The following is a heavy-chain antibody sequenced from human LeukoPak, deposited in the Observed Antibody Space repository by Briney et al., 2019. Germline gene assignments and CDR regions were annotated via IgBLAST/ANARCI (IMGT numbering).Heavy chain of an antibody. CDR1: GFFFSNYY. J-gene: IGHJ4*02. V-gene: IGHV3-7*01. CDR3: ARGSTHLCSGGSCRPRNYFDY. D-gene: IGHD2-15*01. CDR2: IKGDESEK. Sequence: GGSLRLSCAASGFFFSNYYMAWVRQAPGKGLEWVAVIKGDESEKFYVDSVNGRFTISRDNAKNSLYLQMNSLRAEDTAVYYCARGSTHLCSGGSCRPRNYFDYWGQGTLVTVSS.